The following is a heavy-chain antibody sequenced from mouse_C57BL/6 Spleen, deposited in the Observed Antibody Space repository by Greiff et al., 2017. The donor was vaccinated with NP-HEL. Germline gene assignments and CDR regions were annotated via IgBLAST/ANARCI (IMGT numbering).Heavy chain of an antibody. V-gene: IGHV5-6*01. Sequence: EVQVVESGGDLVKPGGSLKLSCAASGFTFSSYGMSWVRQTPDKRLEWVATISSGGSYTYYPDSVKGRFTISRDNAKNTLYLQMSSLKSEDTAMYYGARQGYDYVPFDYWGQGTLVTVSA. CDR2: ISSGGSYT. CDR3: ARQGYDYVPFDY. D-gene: IGHD2-4*01. CDR1: GFTFSSYG. J-gene: IGHJ3*01.